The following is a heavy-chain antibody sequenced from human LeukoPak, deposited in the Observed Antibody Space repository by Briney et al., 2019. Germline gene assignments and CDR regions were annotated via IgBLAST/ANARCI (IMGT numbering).Heavy chain of an antibody. CDR1: GVSFNGYF. Sequence: SETLSLTCAVYGVSFNGYFWSWIRQPPGKGLEWIGEINHNGNTNYNPSLKSRVTISVDTSKDQFSLKMSSVTAADTAVYYCAKSNGYGLVDIWGQGTMVTVSS. D-gene: IGHD3-10*01. CDR2: INHNGNT. CDR3: AKSNGYGLVDI. J-gene: IGHJ3*02. V-gene: IGHV4-34*01.